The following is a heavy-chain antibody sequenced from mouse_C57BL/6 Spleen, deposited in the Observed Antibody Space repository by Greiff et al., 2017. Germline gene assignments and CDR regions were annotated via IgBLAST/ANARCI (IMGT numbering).Heavy chain of an antibody. CDR3: ARGYYGSSPPWFAY. Sequence: QVQLKQPGAELVMPGASVKLSCKASGYTFTSYWMHWVKQRPGQGLEWIGEIDPSDSYTNYNQKFKGKSTLTVDKSSSTAYMQLSSLTSEDSAVYYCARGYYGSSPPWFAYWGQGTLVTVSA. V-gene: IGHV1-69*01. CDR2: IDPSDSYT. D-gene: IGHD1-1*01. CDR1: GYTFTSYW. J-gene: IGHJ3*01.